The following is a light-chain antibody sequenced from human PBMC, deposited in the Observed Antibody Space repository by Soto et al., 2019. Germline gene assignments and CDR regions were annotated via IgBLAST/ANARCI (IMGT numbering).Light chain of an antibody. CDR2: SNN. J-gene: IGLJ3*02. CDR3: AAWDDSLSAWV. V-gene: IGLV1-47*02. CDR1: SSNIGSNY. Sequence: QSVLTQPPSASGTPGQRVTISCSGSSSNIGSNYVYWYQQLPGTAPKLLIYSNNQRPSGVPDRFSGSKSGTSASVAISGLRSEDEADYYCAAWDDSLSAWVFGGGTKVTVL.